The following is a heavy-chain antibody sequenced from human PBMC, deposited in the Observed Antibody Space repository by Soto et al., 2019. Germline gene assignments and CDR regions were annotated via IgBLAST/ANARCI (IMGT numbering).Heavy chain of an antibody. J-gene: IGHJ5*02. D-gene: IGHD2-2*01. Sequence: ASVKVSCKASGYTFTSYCISWVLQAPGQGLEWMGWISAYNGNTNYAQKLQGRVTMTTDTSTSTAYMELRSLRSDDTAVYYCARVGKISTYNWFDPWGQGTLVTVSS. CDR2: ISAYNGNT. CDR3: ARVGKISTYNWFDP. CDR1: GYTFTSYC. V-gene: IGHV1-18*01.